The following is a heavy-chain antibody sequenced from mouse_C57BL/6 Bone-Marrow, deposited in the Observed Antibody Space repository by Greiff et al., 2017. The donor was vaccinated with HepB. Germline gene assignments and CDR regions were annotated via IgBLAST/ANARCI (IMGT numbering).Heavy chain of an antibody. V-gene: IGHV14-4*01. CDR3: TTRNWDSSFAY. J-gene: IGHJ3*01. CDR2: IDPENGDT. CDR1: GFNIKDDY. Sequence: VQLQQSGAELVRPGASVKLSCTASGFNIKDDYMHWVKQRPEQGLEWIGWIDPENGDTEYASKFQGKATITADTSSNTAYLQLSSLTSEDTAVYYGTTRNWDSSFAYWGQGTLVTVSA. D-gene: IGHD4-1*01.